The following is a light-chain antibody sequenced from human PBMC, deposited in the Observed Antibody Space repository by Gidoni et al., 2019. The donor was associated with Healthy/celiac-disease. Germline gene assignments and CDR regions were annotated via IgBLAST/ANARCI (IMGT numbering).Light chain of an antibody. CDR2: DVS. V-gene: IGLV2-14*03. CDR1: SSDVGGYNY. CDR3: SSYTSSSTGVV. J-gene: IGLJ2*01. Sequence: QSALTQPASVSGSPGQSITISCTGTSSDVGGYNYVSWYQQHPGKAPKLMIYDVSNQPSGVSNRFSGSKSGNTASLTISGLQAEDEADYYCSSYTSSSTGVVFGGGTKLTVL.